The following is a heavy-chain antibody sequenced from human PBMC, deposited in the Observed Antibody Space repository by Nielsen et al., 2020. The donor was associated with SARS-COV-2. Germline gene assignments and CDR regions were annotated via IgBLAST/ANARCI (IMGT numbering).Heavy chain of an antibody. D-gene: IGHD6-13*01. CDR3: ARHRGADSSSWYYFDY. V-gene: IGHV4-59*08. CDR1: GGSISSYY. J-gene: IGHJ4*02. CDR2: IYYSGST. Sequence: SETLSLTCTVSGGSISSYYWSWIRQPPGKGLEWIGYIYYSGSTNYNPSLKSRVTMSVDTSKNQFSLHLRSVTAADTAVYYCARHRGADSSSWYYFDYWGQGTLVTVSS.